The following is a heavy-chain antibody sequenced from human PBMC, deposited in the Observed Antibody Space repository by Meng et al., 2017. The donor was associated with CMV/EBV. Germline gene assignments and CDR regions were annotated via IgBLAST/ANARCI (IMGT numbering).Heavy chain of an antibody. D-gene: IGHD4-23*01. CDR2: IYYSGST. Sequence: RPVLWQPPEPSALPCTVSGGSISSSSYYWGWIRQPPGKGLEWIGSIYYSGSTYYNPSLKSRVTISVDTSKNQFSLKLSSVTAADTAVYYCARDPSLRWIDYWGQGTLVTVSS. CDR3: ARDPSLRWIDY. J-gene: IGHJ4*02. V-gene: IGHV4-39*07. CDR1: GGSISSSSYY.